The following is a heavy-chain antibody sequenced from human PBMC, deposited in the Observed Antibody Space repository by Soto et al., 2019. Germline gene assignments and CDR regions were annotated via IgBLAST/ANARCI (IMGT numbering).Heavy chain of an antibody. J-gene: IGHJ4*02. D-gene: IGHD3-22*01. CDR2: IIPTFGTA. CDR3: ARAREFYDSSGYYYLPSFDY. Sequence: QVQLVQSGAEVKKPGSSVKVSCKASGGTFSSYAISWVRQAPGQGLEWMGGIIPTFGTANYAQKFQGRVTITADESXXTXYXXLSSLRSEDTAVYYCARAREFYDSSGYYYLPSFDYWGQGTLVTVSS. V-gene: IGHV1-69*12. CDR1: GGTFSSYA.